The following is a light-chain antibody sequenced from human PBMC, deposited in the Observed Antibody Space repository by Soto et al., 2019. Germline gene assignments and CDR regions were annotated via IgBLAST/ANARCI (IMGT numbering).Light chain of an antibody. CDR3: QQYDDLHLT. J-gene: IGKJ4*01. CDR2: DAS. CDR1: QDITKY. Sequence: DIQMTQSPSSLSASVGDRVTITCQASQDITKYLNWYQQKPGKAPKLLIYDASNLETGVPSRFSGSGSGIDFTFTITSLQPEDTATYYCQQYDDLHLTFGGGTKVEIK. V-gene: IGKV1-33*01.